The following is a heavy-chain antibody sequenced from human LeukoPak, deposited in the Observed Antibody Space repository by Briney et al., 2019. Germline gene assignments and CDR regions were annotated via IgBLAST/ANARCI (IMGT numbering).Heavy chain of an antibody. CDR3: ARLSGSYSDAFDI. V-gene: IGHV1-24*01. D-gene: IGHD1-26*01. J-gene: IGHJ3*02. CDR2: FDPEDSET. CDR1: GYTLTELS. Sequence: ASVKVSCKVSGYTLTELSMHWVRQAPGKGLEWMGGFDPEDSETIYAQKFQGSVTMTEDTSTDTACMELSSLRSEDTAVYYCARLSGSYSDAFDIWGQGTMVTVSS.